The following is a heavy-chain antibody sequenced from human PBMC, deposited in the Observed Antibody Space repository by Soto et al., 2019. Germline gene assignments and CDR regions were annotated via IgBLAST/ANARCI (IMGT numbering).Heavy chain of an antibody. CDR3: ARRGTATTYCGMDV. Sequence: SETLSLTCTVSGGSISSGGYYWSWIRQHPGKGLEWIGYIYYSGSTYYNPSLKSRVTISVDTSKNQFSLKLSSVTAADTAVYYCARRGTATTYCGMDVWGQGTTVTVSS. CDR1: GGSISSGGYY. CDR2: IYYSGST. V-gene: IGHV4-31*03. D-gene: IGHD1-7*01. J-gene: IGHJ6*02.